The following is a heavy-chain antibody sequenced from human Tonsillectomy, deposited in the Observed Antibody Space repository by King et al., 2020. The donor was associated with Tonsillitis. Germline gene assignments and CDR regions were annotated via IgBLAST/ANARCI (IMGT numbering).Heavy chain of an antibody. CDR1: GYSFTSYW. J-gene: IGHJ6*02. D-gene: IGHD2/OR15-2a*01. V-gene: IGHV5-10-1*03. Sequence: VQLVQSGAEVKKPGESLRISCKGSGYSFTSYWISWVRQMPGKGLEWMGRIDTSDSYTNYSPAFQGHVTISTDKSINTAYLQWNSLKASDTAIYYCARHGPPLRSLALPMDVWGQGTTVTVSS. CDR2: IDTSDSYT. CDR3: ARHGPPLRSLALPMDV.